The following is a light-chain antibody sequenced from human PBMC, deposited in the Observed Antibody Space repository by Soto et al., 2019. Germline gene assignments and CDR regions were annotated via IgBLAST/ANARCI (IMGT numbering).Light chain of an antibody. Sequence: QSVLTQPPSVSGAPGQRVTISCTGSSSNIGADYDVHWYQQLLGGAPQLLIYGNSNRPSGVPDRFSGSKSGTSASLAIAELQAEDEADYFCQSYDTSLSGHVVFGGGTQLTVL. CDR2: GNS. J-gene: IGLJ2*01. V-gene: IGLV1-40*01. CDR1: SSNIGADYD. CDR3: QSYDTSLSGHVV.